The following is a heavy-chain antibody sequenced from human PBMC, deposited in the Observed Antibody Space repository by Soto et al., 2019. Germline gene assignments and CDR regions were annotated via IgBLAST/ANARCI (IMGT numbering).Heavy chain of an antibody. CDR1: GYTFTGYY. CDR3: ARGPAGYYYDSSGYYLDEYYFDY. D-gene: IGHD3-22*01. V-gene: IGHV1-2*02. Sequence: SVKVSFKASGYTFTGYYMHWLGEAPVQVLEGMGWINPNSGGTNYAQKFQGRVTMTRDTSISTAYMELSRLRSDDTAVYYCARGPAGYYYDSSGYYLDEYYFDYWGQGTLVTVSS. J-gene: IGHJ4*02. CDR2: INPNSGGT.